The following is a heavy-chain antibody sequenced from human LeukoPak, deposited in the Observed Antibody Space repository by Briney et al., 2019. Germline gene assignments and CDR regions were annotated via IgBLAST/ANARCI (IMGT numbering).Heavy chain of an antibody. CDR2: INADNGNT. V-gene: IGHV1-3*03. CDR1: GYIFSTCA. D-gene: IGHD6-13*01. CDR3: ARGRGTAGSSRDFYYYYYMDV. Sequence: ASVKVSCKASGYIFSTCAIHWVRQAPGQRLEWMGWINADNGNTKYSPEFQDRVTITRDTAASTAYMELSSLRSDDRAIYYCARGRGTAGSSRDFYYYYYMDVWGTGTTVIVSS. J-gene: IGHJ6*03.